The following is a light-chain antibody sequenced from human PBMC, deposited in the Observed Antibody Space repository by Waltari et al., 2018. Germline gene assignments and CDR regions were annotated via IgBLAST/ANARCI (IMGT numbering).Light chain of an antibody. CDR1: KGAVTSGYY. V-gene: IGLV7-43*01. J-gene: IGLJ3*02. CDR3: LLYYGGAWV. Sequence: QTVVTQEPSLTVSPGGTVTLTCASSKGAVTSGYYPSWLQQKPGQPPRALIYSTSNKQSWTPSRFSGSLLGGKAALTLSGVQPEDEADYYCLLYYGGAWVFGGGTKLAVL. CDR2: STS.